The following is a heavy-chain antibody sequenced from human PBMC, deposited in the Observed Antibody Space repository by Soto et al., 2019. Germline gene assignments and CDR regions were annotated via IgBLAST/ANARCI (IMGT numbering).Heavy chain of an antibody. D-gene: IGHD2-2*01. CDR3: ARETIKDIVVVPAAVDY. V-gene: IGHV3-21*01. CDR2: ISSSSSYI. J-gene: IGHJ4*02. Sequence: GGSLRLSCAASGFTFSSYSMNWVRQAPGKGLEWVSSISSSSSYIYYADSVKGRFTISRDNAKNSLYLQMNSLRAEDTAVYYCARETIKDIVVVPAAVDYWGQGTLVTVSS. CDR1: GFTFSSYS.